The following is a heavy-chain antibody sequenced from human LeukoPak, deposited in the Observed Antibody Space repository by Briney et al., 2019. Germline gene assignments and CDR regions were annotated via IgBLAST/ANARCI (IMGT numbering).Heavy chain of an antibody. CDR1: GYSFTNYW. J-gene: IGHJ4*02. Sequence: GESLHISCKASGYSFTNYWIGWVRQMPGKGLEWMGIIYPGDSDTRYSPSFRGQVTISADKSITTAYLQWSSLKASDTAMYYCARRDRLGGYSSYGLDSWGQGTLATVSS. CDR3: ARRDRLGGYSSYGLDS. D-gene: IGHD5-12*01. CDR2: IYPGDSDT. V-gene: IGHV5-51*01.